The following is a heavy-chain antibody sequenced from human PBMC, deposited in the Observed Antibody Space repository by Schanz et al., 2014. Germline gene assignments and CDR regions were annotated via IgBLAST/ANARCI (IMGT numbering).Heavy chain of an antibody. CDR3: AKSLESCPGGRCSRGYFDY. Sequence: EVQLLESGGGLVQPGGSLRLSCAASGITFSSHSFNWVRQAPGKGLEWVSLISDSGDTAYYADSVKGRFTISRDSAKNSLYLQMNSLRPEDTAVYYCAKSLESCPGGRCSRGYFDYWGQGTLVTVSS. V-gene: IGHV3-23*01. CDR2: ISDSGDTA. CDR1: GITFSSHS. J-gene: IGHJ4*02. D-gene: IGHD2-8*02.